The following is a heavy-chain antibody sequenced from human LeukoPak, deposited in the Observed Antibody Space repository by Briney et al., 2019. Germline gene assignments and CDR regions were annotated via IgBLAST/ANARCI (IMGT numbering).Heavy chain of an antibody. V-gene: IGHV1-8*02. CDR2: MNPNSGNT. CDR1: GYTFTGYY. J-gene: IGHJ6*02. Sequence: ASVKVSCKASGYTFTGYYMHWVRQATGQGLEWMGWMNPNSGNTGYAQKFQGRVTMTRNTSISTAYMELSSLRSEDTAVYYCARGRSLYGMDVWGQGTTVTVSS. CDR3: ARGRSLYGMDV.